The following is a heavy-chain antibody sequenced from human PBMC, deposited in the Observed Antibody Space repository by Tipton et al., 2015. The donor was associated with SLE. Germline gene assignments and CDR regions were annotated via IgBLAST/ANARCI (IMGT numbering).Heavy chain of an antibody. D-gene: IGHD4-17*01. CDR2: IYYTGST. V-gene: IGHV4-39*01. CDR3: ARLPTGFPNWFDP. Sequence: TLSLTCTVSGGSIRSSSHFWGWIRQAPGKGPEWIGSIYYTGSTYYNLSLKSRLTISVDTSKNQFSLRLTSVTAADTAVYYCARLPTGFPNWFDPRGQGILVTVSS. J-gene: IGHJ5*02. CDR1: GGSIRSSSHF.